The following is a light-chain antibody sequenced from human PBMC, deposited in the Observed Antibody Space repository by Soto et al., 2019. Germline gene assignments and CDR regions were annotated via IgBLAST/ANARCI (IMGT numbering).Light chain of an antibody. Sequence: DIQMTQSPSTLSASVGERVTITCRASQSISSWLAWYQQKPGKAPKLLIYDACSLESGVPSRFSGSGSGTEFTLTITSLQPDDFATYYCQQYNSYPWTFGQGTKVDIK. J-gene: IGKJ1*01. CDR2: DAC. CDR1: QSISSW. CDR3: QQYNSYPWT. V-gene: IGKV1-5*01.